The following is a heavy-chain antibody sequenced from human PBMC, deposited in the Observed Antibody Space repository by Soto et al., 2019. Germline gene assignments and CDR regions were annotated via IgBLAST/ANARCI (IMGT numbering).Heavy chain of an antibody. CDR1: GASISTYY. CDR3: ARDSSRMDAFDI. Sequence: SETLSLTCTVSGASISTYYWSWVRQPPGKGLEWIGYIYYSGSTYYNPSLKSRVTISVDTSKNQFSLKLSSVTAADTAVYYCARDSSRMDAFDIWGQGTMVTVSS. J-gene: IGHJ3*02. CDR2: IYYSGST. V-gene: IGHV4-59*12.